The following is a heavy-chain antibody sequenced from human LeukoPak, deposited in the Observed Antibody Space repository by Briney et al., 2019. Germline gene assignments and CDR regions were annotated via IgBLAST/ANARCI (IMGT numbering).Heavy chain of an antibody. Sequence: GGSLRLSCAASGFTFNKFPMHWVRQAPGKGLEWMAAVSSDGNIKNYADSVKGRFTISRGNSKNTLYLQMNSLGPEDAAFYYCARGDGGEVDHWGQGTLVTVSS. J-gene: IGHJ4*02. D-gene: IGHD3-16*01. CDR2: VSSDGNIK. CDR3: ARGDGGEVDH. CDR1: GFTFNKFP. V-gene: IGHV3-30-3*01.